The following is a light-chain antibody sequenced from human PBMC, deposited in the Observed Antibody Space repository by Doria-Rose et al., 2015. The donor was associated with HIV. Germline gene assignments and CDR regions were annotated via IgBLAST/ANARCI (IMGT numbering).Light chain of an antibody. CDR1: QSLLYTSKNY. CDR2: WAS. V-gene: IGKV4-1*01. Sequence: DIRLTQSPESLGMSLGERATLNCESNQSLLYTSKNYLAWYQQKPGQPPKLLIYWASTRQSGVPARFSGSGSGTDFTLTISSLEAEDVAVYYCQQYYGTPSFGPGTTVDIK. CDR3: QQYYGTPS. J-gene: IGKJ3*01.